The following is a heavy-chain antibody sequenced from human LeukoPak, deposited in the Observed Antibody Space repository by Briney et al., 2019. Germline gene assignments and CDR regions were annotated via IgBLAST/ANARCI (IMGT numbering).Heavy chain of an antibody. D-gene: IGHD3-10*01. CDR1: GGSVYSASYY. J-gene: IGHJ4*02. Sequence: PSETLSLTCTVSGGSVYSASYYWSWIRQPPGKGLEWIGCIYYSGGTNYNPSLKSRVTISVDTSKNQFSLKLTSVTAADTAVYYCARANYGSGSYPPDFWGQGTLVTVSS. CDR3: ARANYGSGSYPPDF. V-gene: IGHV4-61*01. CDR2: IYYSGGT.